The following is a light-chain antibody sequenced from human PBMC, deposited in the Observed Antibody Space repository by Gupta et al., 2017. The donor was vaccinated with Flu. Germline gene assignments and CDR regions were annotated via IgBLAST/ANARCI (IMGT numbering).Light chain of an antibody. V-gene: IGLV2-14*01. CDR2: EVS. J-gene: IGLJ3*02. Sequence: SVLSQHPPVPASPRPPSTISCTGTSGDVGGYNCDSWYQQHPGNAPILMIYEVSNRPSGITNRFSSSKSGNTASLTISAHQAEDEADYYYSSYTSSSSLVFGGGTKLTVL. CDR1: SGDVGGYNC. CDR3: SSYTSSSSLV.